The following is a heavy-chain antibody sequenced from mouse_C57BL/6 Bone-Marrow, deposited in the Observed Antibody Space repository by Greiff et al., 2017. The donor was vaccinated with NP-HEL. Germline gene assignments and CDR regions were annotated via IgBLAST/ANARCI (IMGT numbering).Heavy chain of an antibody. V-gene: IGHV5-6*01. Sequence: EVNLVESGGDLVKPGGSLKLSCAASGFTFSSYGMSWVRQTPDKRLEWVATISSGGSYTYYPDSVKGRFTISRDNAKNTLYLQMSSLKSEDTAMYYCARHGYSAFAYWGQGTLVTVSA. CDR3: ARHGYSAFAY. J-gene: IGHJ3*01. D-gene: IGHD2-12*01. CDR2: ISSGGSYT. CDR1: GFTFSSYG.